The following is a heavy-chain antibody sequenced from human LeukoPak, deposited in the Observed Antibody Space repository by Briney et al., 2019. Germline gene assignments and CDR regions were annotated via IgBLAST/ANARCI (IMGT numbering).Heavy chain of an antibody. CDR2: IYNGGST. CDR3: ARGPSGYHST. Sequence: GGSLRLSCAAAEFSVSSNYMTWVRQPPGKGLEWVSLIYNGGSTYYADSEKGRVTISRDNSKNTLYLQMNSLRAEDTAVYYCARGPSGYHSTGGQGTLVTVSS. D-gene: IGHD5-12*01. J-gene: IGHJ4*02. CDR1: EFSVSSNY. V-gene: IGHV3-66*01.